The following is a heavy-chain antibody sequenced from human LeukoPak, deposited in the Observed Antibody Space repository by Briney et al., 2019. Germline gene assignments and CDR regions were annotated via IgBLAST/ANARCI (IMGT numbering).Heavy chain of an antibody. CDR1: GGSISSSLYY. D-gene: IGHD3-22*01. CDR2: IYYSGST. CDR3: ARHGYYDSSRYYYSFDY. V-gene: IGHV4-39*01. Sequence: SETLSLTCTVSGGSISSSLYYWGWIRQPLGKGLEWIGSIYYSGSTYHNPSLKSRVTISVGTSKNQFSLKLNSVTAADTAVYYCARHGYYDSSRYYYSFDYWGQGTLVTVSS. J-gene: IGHJ4*02.